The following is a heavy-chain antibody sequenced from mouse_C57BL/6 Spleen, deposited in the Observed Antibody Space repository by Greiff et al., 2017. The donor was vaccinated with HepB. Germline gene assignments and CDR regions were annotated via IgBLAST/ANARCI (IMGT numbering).Heavy chain of an antibody. CDR3: TPSTVVEGWFAY. J-gene: IGHJ3*01. V-gene: IGHV14-4*01. Sequence: VHVKQSGAELVRPGASVKLSCTASGFNIKDDYMHWVKQRPEQGLEWIGWIDPENGDTEYASKFQGKATITADTSSNTAYLQLSSLTSEDTAVYDWTPSTVVEGWFAYWGQGTLVTVSA. CDR1: GFNIKDDY. CDR2: IDPENGDT. D-gene: IGHD1-1*01.